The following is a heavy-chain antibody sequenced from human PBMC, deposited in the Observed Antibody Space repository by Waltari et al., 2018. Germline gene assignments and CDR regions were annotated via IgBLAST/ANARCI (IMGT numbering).Heavy chain of an antibody. D-gene: IGHD6-13*01. CDR1: GGSFSGYY. CDR2: INHSGST. CDR3: ARLGARSWYGPR. V-gene: IGHV4-34*01. Sequence: QVQLQQWGAGLLKPSETLSLTCAVYGGSFSGYYWSWIRQPPGKGLEWIGEINHSGSTNYNPPLKSRVTISVDTSKNQFSLKLSSVTAADTAVYYCARLGARSWYGPRWGQGTLVTVSS. J-gene: IGHJ4*02.